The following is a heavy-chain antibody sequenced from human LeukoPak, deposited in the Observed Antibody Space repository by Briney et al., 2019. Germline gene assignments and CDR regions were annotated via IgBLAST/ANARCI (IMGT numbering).Heavy chain of an antibody. CDR1: GFTFSSYA. D-gene: IGHD6-19*01. CDR3: ARWAVTGIYLDS. CDR2: IKQDGSEK. V-gene: IGHV3-7*01. Sequence: PGGSLRLSCAASGFTFSSYAMHWVRQAPGKGLEWVANIKQDGSEKHYVDSVKGRFTISRDNAKNSLYLQVNGLRAEDTAVYYCARWAVTGIYLDSWGQGTLLTVSS. J-gene: IGHJ4*02.